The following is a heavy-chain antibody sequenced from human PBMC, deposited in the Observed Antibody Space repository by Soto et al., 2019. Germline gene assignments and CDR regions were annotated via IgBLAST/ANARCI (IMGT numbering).Heavy chain of an antibody. CDR1: GFTVSTKY. V-gene: IGHV3-66*01. J-gene: IGHJ4*02. D-gene: IGHD3-16*01. CDR3: ARDPWAADY. CDR2: IYSGGST. Sequence: GGSLRLSCAASGFTVSTKYMSWVRQAPGRGLEWVSVIYSGGSTFYADSVRGRFTISRDNSKNTVNLQMNSLRAEDTAVYYCARDPWAADYWGQGTLVTVSS.